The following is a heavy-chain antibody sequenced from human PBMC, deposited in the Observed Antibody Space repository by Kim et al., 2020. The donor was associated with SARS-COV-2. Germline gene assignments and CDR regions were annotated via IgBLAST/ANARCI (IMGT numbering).Heavy chain of an antibody. Sequence: ADSVKGRFTISRDNSKNTLYLQMNSLRAEDTAVYYCAKDEYYGSRSYPSGWGQGTLVTVSS. CDR3: AKDEYYGSRSYPSG. V-gene: IGHV3-23*01. J-gene: IGHJ4*02. D-gene: IGHD3-10*01.